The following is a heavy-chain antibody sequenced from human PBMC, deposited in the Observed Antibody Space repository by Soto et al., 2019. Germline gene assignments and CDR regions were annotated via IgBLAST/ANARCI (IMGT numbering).Heavy chain of an antibody. Sequence: GASVKVSCKASGYTFINFGITWVRQAPGQGLEWMGWISPKNGNTNYAQKFQGRLSMTTETSTTTAYMELRSLRSDDTAVYYCAIAAAGEPYYYYGMDVWGQGTTVTVSS. CDR2: ISPKNGNT. CDR1: GYTFINFG. J-gene: IGHJ6*02. CDR3: AIAAAGEPYYYYGMDV. D-gene: IGHD6-13*01. V-gene: IGHV1-18*04.